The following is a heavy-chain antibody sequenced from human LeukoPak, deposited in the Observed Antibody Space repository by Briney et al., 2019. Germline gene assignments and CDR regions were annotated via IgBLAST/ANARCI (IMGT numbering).Heavy chain of an antibody. CDR1: GFTFSDYY. CDR3: ARDLPDYDSSGYYDY. J-gene: IGHJ4*02. CDR2: ISSSGSTI. Sequence: PGGSLRLSCAASGFTFSDYYMSWIRQAPGKGLEWVSYISSSGSTIHYADSVKGRFTISRDNAKNSLYLQMNSLRAEDTAVYYCARDLPDYDSSGYYDYWGQGTLVTVSS. V-gene: IGHV3-11*01. D-gene: IGHD3-22*01.